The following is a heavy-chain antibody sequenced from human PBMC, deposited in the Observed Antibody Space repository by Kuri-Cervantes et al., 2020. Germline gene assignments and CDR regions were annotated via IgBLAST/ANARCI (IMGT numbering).Heavy chain of an antibody. D-gene: IGHD5-18*01. CDR3: AKDGPAMVIYYYMDV. CDR2: ISGSGSTI. J-gene: IGHJ6*03. CDR1: GFTFSSYN. Sequence: GGSLRLSCAASGFTFSSYNMNWVRQAPGEGLEWVSYISGSGSTIYYADSVKGRFTISRDNSKNTLYLQMNSLRAEDTAVYYCAKDGPAMVIYYYMDVWGKGTTVTVSS. V-gene: IGHV3-48*01.